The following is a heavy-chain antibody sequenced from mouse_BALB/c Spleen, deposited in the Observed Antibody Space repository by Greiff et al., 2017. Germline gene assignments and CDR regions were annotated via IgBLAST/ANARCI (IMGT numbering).Heavy chain of an antibody. CDR3: ARHTGQENAMDY. Sequence: EVQRVESGADLVKPGGSLKLSCAASGFTFSSYGMSWVRQTPDKRLEWVATISSGGSYTYYPDSVKGRFTISRDNAKNTLYLQVSSLKTEDTAMYYCARHTGQENAMDYWGQGTSVTVSS. J-gene: IGHJ4*01. CDR1: GFTFSSYG. CDR2: ISSGGSYT. D-gene: IGHD3-3*01. V-gene: IGHV5-6*01.